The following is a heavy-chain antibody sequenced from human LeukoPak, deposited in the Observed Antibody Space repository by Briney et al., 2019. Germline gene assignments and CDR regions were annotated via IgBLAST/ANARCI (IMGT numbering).Heavy chain of an antibody. J-gene: IGHJ3*02. V-gene: IGHV4-59*01. CDR1: GGSISSYY. Sequence: SETLSLTCTVSGGSISSYYWSWIRQPPGKGLEWIGYIYCSGSTNYNPSLKSRVTISVDTSKNQFSLKLSSVTAADTAVYYCARGITVTLDAFDIWGQGTMVTVSS. D-gene: IGHD1-14*01. CDR2: IYCSGST. CDR3: ARGITVTLDAFDI.